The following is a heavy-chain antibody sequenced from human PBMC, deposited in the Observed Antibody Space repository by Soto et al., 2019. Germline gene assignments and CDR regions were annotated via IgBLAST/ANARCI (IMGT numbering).Heavy chain of an antibody. CDR3: ARGHYYYAMDV. CDR1: GGSVSRGVFS. V-gene: IGHV4-30-2*01. J-gene: IGHJ6*02. Sequence: PSETLSLTCAVSGGSVSRGVFSWSWIRQPPRQGLEWIGYISHGGSPHYTPSLRSRVSISVDRSTNVISLNLTSMTPADTAVYFCARGHYYYAMDVWGQGTTVTVSS. CDR2: ISHGGSP.